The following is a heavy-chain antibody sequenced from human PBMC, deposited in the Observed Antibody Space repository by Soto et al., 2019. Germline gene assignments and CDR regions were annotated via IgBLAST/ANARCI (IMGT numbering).Heavy chain of an antibody. CDR2: VSASGGGT. V-gene: IGHV3-23*01. J-gene: IGHJ6*02. D-gene: IGHD2-2*01. CDR1: GFTFSSYA. CDR3: EKSSSRANYSAMDV. Sequence: GGSLRLSCAASGFTFSSYAMNWLRQAPGKGLEWVAGVSASGGGTSYADSVKGRFTISRDNSKDTLYLQMNSLRAEDTAVYYCEKSSSRANYSAMDVWGQGTTVTVSS.